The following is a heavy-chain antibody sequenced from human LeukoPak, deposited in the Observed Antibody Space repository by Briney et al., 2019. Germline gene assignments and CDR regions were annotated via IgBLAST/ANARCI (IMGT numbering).Heavy chain of an antibody. CDR1: GFTFSDYY. CDR2: ISSSGSTI. V-gene: IGHV3-11*01. J-gene: IGHJ3*02. D-gene: IGHD3-22*01. CDR3: ARDPAMGMIVNGAFDI. Sequence: GGSLRLSCAASGFTFSDYYMSWIRQAPGKGLEWVSYISSSGSTIYYADSVKGRFTISRDNAKNSLYLQMNSLRAEDTAVYYCARDPAMGMIVNGAFDIWGQGTMVTVSS.